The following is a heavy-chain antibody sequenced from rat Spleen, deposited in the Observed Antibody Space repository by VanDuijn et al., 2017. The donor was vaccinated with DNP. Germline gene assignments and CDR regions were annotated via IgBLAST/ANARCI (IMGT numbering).Heavy chain of an antibody. CDR3: ATYYGFNSYFFDY. J-gene: IGHJ2*01. CDR2: ITGSGGDS. D-gene: IGHD1-9*01. CDR1: GLTFNNYW. V-gene: IGHV5-31*01. Sequence: EVKLVESGGGLVQPGRSLKLSCAASGLTFNNYWMAWIRQVPGKGLEWVASITGSGGDSYYPDSVKGRFTISRDNAKNTLYLQMDSLTSEDTATYFCATYYGFNSYFFDYWGQGVMVTVSS.